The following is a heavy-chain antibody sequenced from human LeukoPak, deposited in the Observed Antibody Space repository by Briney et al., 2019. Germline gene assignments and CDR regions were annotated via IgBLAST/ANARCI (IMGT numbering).Heavy chain of an antibody. V-gene: IGHV4-39*07. J-gene: IGHJ4*02. CDR1: RGFVSSSTYY. CDR3: TAEKNGSPHY. D-gene: IGHD2-8*01. CDR2: IYYTGST. Sequence: PSETLSLTCTVSRGFVSSSTYYWSWVRQPPGKGLEWIASIYYTGSTYYNPSLKSRVTISLDMSKNEFFLTMTSVTAADTAVYFCTAEKNGSPHYWGQGTQVTVSS.